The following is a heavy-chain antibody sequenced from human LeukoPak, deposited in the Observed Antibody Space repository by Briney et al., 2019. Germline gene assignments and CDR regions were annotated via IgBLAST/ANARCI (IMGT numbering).Heavy chain of an antibody. D-gene: IGHD6-13*01. CDR1: GGSISSYY. V-gene: IGHV4-4*07. Sequence: SETLSLTCTVSGGSISSYYRSWIRQPAGKGLEWIGRIYTSGSTNYNPSLKSRVTMSVDTSKNQFSLKLSSVTAADTAVYYCARLSSSSPTYYYYYGMDVWGQGTTVTVSS. CDR3: ARLSSSSPTYYYYYGMDV. J-gene: IGHJ6*02. CDR2: IYTSGST.